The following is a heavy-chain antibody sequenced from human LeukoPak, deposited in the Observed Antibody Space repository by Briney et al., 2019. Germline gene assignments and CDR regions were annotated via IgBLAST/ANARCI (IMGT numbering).Heavy chain of an antibody. Sequence: TSVKVSCKASGYTFTTYGISWMRQAPGQGLEWMGWISGYNGNTNYAQNLQGRVTMTTDTSTSTAYMELRSLRSEDTAVYYCARGRDFDYWGQGTLVTVSS. J-gene: IGHJ4*02. CDR1: GYTFTTYG. V-gene: IGHV1-18*01. CDR2: ISGYNGNT. CDR3: ARGRDFDY.